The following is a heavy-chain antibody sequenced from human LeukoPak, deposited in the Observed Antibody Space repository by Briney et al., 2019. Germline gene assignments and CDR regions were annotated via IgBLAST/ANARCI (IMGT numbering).Heavy chain of an antibody. J-gene: IGHJ3*02. Sequence: PGGSLRLSCAASGFTFSSYGMHWVRQAPGKGLEWVSVISIPGSITYADSVKGRFTTSRDNSKNTLYLQMNSLRADDTAVYYCARDKGSSWSDAFDIWGQGTMVTVSS. CDR1: GFTFSSYG. D-gene: IGHD6-13*01. CDR2: ISIPGSIT. V-gene: IGHV3-NL1*01. CDR3: ARDKGSSWSDAFDI.